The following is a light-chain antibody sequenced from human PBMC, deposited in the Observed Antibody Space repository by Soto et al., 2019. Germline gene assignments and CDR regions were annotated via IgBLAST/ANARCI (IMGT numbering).Light chain of an antibody. CDR2: FNRDDHH. V-gene: IGLV4-69*01. CDR3: QTGDTVVV. CDR1: SGHSDSG. Sequence: QLVLTQSPSASASLGASVKLTCTLSSGHSDSGIACHQQQPDKGHRYLMMFNRDDHHNKGDGIPDSFSGSSSAAERYLFIPRRQSDDVSYYCCQTGDTVVVFGGGTKLTVL. J-gene: IGLJ2*01.